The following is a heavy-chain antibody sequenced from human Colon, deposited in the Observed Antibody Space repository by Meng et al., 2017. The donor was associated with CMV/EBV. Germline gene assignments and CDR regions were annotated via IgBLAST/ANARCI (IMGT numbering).Heavy chain of an antibody. CDR3: AKDWHWGTPDYGMNV. J-gene: IGHJ6*02. Sequence: GESLKISCAASGFTFADYAMTWVRQAPGKGLEWVAIIYVGNRSTYYADSVKGRFTISRDNSRNTLYLQMNSLTTEDTAVYYCAKDWHWGTPDYGMNVWGQGSTVTVSS. CDR1: GFTFADYA. CDR2: IYVGNRST. V-gene: IGHV3-23*03. D-gene: IGHD7-27*01.